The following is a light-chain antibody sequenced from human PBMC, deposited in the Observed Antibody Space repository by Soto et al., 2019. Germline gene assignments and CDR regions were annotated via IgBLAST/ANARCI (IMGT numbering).Light chain of an antibody. CDR3: QNYENYRWT. V-gene: IGKV1-9*01. Sequence: IQLTQSRSSLSASVGDIVTITFRASQDIAIYLAWYQQKPGEAPKLLIYAASTLYGGVPSRFSGSGSGTDFTLTISGLQPDDYATYFCQNYENYRWTFGQGTKVDIK. CDR1: QDIAIY. CDR2: AAS. J-gene: IGKJ1*01.